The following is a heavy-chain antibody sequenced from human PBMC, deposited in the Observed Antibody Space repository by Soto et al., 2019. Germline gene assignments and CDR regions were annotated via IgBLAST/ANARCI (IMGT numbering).Heavy chain of an antibody. CDR3: ARTVGAAYSFDF. CDR1: GDSMSKYY. V-gene: IGHV4-4*07. CDR2: IWTSGST. J-gene: IGHJ4*02. Sequence: QVQLQESGPGLVKPSETLSLTCNVSGDSMSKYYWSWVRQPAGEGLEWIGRIWTSGSTNYNPSLKSRVTMSIDTSNKHFSLDLKSVTAADTAVYYCARTVGAAYSFDFWGQGVLVTVSS. D-gene: IGHD3-16*01.